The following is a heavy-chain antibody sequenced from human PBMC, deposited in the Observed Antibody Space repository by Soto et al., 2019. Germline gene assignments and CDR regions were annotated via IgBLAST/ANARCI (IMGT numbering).Heavy chain of an antibody. V-gene: IGHV1-46*01. CDR1: GDTFTDYY. CDR3: ARGGAVVVVTAALDY. CDR2: VNPSGGHT. Sequence: QVQLVQSGAEVKKPVASVKVSCKASGDTFTDYYIHWVRQAPGQGLEWMGTVNPSGGHTTYAQHFLGRMTMTRDTSPSTLYMELTSLTSEDTAVYYCARGGAVVVVTAALDYWGQGTLVTVSS. D-gene: IGHD2-21*02. J-gene: IGHJ4*02.